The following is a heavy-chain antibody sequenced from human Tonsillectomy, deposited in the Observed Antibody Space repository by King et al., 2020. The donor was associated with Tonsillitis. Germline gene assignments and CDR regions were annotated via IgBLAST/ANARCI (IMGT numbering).Heavy chain of an antibody. Sequence: VQLVESGGGVVWPGGSLRFSCAASGFSFGDYGMSWVRQVPGKGLEWGSGINWNGDNTDYAESVKGRFTISRDNAKNSLYLQMNSLRAEDTALYYCARGNDVVVTAPDYWGQGTLVTVSS. CDR1: GFSFGDYG. CDR2: INWNGDNT. CDR3: ARGNDVVVTAPDY. V-gene: IGHV3-20*04. J-gene: IGHJ4*02. D-gene: IGHD2-21*02.